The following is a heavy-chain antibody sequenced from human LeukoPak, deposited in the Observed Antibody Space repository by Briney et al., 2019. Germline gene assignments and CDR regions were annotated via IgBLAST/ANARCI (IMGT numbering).Heavy chain of an antibody. CDR2: MNPNSGNT. CDR3: ARVSGSWYHRNFHDAFDI. Sequence: AASVKVSCKASGYTFTSYDINWVRQATGQGLEWMGWMNPNSGNTGYAQKFQGRVTMTRNTSISTAYMELSSLRSEDTAVYYCARVSGSWYHRNFHDAFDIWGQGTMVTVSS. D-gene: IGHD6-13*01. CDR1: GYTFTSYD. V-gene: IGHV1-8*01. J-gene: IGHJ3*02.